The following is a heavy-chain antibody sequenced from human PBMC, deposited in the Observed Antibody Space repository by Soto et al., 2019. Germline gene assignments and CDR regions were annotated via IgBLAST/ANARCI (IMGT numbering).Heavy chain of an antibody. CDR2: INPNSGGT. Sequence: APVKVSCKASGYTFTGYYMHWVRRAPGQGLEWMGWINPNSGGTNYAQKFQGWVTMTRDTSISTAYMELSRLRSDDTAVYYCARDPGYWYFDLWGRGTLVTVSS. V-gene: IGHV1-2*04. D-gene: IGHD1-1*01. J-gene: IGHJ2*01. CDR3: ARDPGYWYFDL. CDR1: GYTFTGYY.